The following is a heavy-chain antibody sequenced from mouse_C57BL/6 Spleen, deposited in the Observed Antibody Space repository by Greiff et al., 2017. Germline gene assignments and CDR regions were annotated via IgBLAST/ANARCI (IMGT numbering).Heavy chain of an antibody. V-gene: IGHV1-80*01. J-gene: IGHJ4*01. CDR2: IYPGDGDT. CDR1: GYAFSSYW. D-gene: IGHD2-5*01. CDR3: ARGDYSNCLYAMDY. Sequence: QVQLQQSGAELVKPGASVKISCKASGYAFSSYWMNWVKQRPGKGLEWIGQIYPGDGDTNYNGKFKGKATLTADKSSSTAYMQLSSLTSEDSAVYFCARGDYSNCLYAMDYWGQGTSVTVSS.